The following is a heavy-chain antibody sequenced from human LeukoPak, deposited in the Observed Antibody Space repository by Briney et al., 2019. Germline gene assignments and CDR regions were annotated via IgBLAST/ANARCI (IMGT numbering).Heavy chain of an antibody. D-gene: IGHD5-18*01. CDR3: AKGYSYGIDY. CDR1: GYTFTGYY. CDR2: INPNSGGT. Sequence: GASVKVSCKASGYTFTGYYMNWVRQAPGQGLEWIGRINPNSGGTNYAQKFQGRVTMTRDPSISTAYMELSRLRSDDTAVYYCAKGYSYGIDYWGQGTLVTVSS. J-gene: IGHJ4*02. V-gene: IGHV1-2*06.